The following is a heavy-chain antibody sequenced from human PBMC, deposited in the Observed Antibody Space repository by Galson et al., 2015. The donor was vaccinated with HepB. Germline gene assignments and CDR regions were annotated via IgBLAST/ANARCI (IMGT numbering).Heavy chain of an antibody. CDR2: VRTKSNNYAT. V-gene: IGHV3-73*01. Sequence: SLRLSCAASGFSFRESAMHWVRQASGKGLEWVGRVRTKSNNYATTYGPAVQGRFTISRDDSKYTAYLQMTSLKPEDTAVYYCASYDNSGFYYLNYWGQGTLVTVSS. D-gene: IGHD3-22*01. J-gene: IGHJ4*02. CDR3: ASYDNSGFYYLNY. CDR1: GFSFRESA.